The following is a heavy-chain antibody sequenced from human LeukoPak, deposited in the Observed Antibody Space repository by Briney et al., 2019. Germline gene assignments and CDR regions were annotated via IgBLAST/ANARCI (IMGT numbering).Heavy chain of an antibody. CDR3: ARGRFRLGYFDY. CDR1: GGTFSSYA. D-gene: IGHD3-10*01. Sequence: ASVKVSCKASGGTFSSYAISWVRQAPGQGLEWMGGIIPIFGTANYAQKFQGRVTITAEESTSTAYMELSSLRSEDTAVYYCARGRFRLGYFDYWGQGTLVTVSS. V-gene: IGHV1-69*13. J-gene: IGHJ4*02. CDR2: IIPIFGTA.